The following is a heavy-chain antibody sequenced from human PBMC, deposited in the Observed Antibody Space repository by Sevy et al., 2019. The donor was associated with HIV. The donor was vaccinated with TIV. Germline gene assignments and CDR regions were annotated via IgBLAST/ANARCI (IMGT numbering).Heavy chain of an antibody. CDR2: ISYDGSNK. CDR3: AREGQLWSFDL. J-gene: IGHJ5*02. D-gene: IGHD5-18*01. V-gene: IGHV3-30-3*01. Sequence: GGSLRLSCAASGFTFSSYAMHWVRQAPGKGLEWVAVISYDGSNKYDADSVKGRFTISRDNSKNTLYLQMNSLRAEDTAVYYCAREGQLWSFDLWGQRTLVTVSS. CDR1: GFTFSSYA.